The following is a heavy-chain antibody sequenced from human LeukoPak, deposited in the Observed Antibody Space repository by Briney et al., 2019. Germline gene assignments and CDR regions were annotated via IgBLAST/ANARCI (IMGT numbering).Heavy chain of an antibody. J-gene: IGHJ4*02. V-gene: IGHV1-2*02. CDR2: INPNSGGT. CDR1: GYTFTGYY. Sequence: ASVTVSCKASGYTFTGYYVHWVRQAPGQGLEWMGWINPNSGGTNYAQKFQGRVTMTRDTSISTAYMELSRLRSDDTAVYDCARDGVRGDSYGYYRPYFDYWGQGTLVTVSS. D-gene: IGHD5-18*01. CDR3: ARDGVRGDSYGYYRPYFDY.